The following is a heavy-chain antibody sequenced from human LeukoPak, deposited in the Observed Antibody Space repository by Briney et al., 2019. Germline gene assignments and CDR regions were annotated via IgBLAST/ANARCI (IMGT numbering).Heavy chain of an antibody. CDR1: GGSVSSGSYY. D-gene: IGHD3-9*01. CDR3: ARGRRYYDTLTGYYPLFDY. Sequence: ASETLSLTCTVSGGSVSSGSYYWSWIRQPPGKGLEWIGYIYYSGSTNYNPSLKSRVTISVDTSKNQFSLKLSSVTAADTAVYYCARGRRYYDTLTGYYPLFDYWGQGTLVTVSS. J-gene: IGHJ4*02. V-gene: IGHV4-61*01. CDR2: IYYSGST.